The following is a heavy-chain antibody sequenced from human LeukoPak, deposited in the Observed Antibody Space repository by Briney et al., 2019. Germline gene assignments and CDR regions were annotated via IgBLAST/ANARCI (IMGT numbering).Heavy chain of an antibody. CDR2: INHSGST. Sequence: PSETLSLTCAVYGGSFSGYYWSWIRQPPGKGLEWIGEINHSGSTNYNPSLKSRVTISVDTSKNQFSLKLSSVTAADTAVYYCARITMVRGVIHYYYYGMDVWGQGTTVTVSS. CDR1: GGSFSGYY. D-gene: IGHD3-10*01. J-gene: IGHJ6*02. CDR3: ARITMVRGVIHYYYYGMDV. V-gene: IGHV4-34*01.